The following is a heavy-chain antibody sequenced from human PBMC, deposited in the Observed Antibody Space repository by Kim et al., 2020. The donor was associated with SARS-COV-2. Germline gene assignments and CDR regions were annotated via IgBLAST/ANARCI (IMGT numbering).Heavy chain of an antibody. Sequence: SETLSLTCTVSGGSISSYYWSWIRQPPGKGLEWIGYIYYSGSTNYNPSLKSRVTISVDTSKNQFSLKLSSVTAADTAVYYCARADSSWPDYGMDVWGQGTTVTVSS. J-gene: IGHJ6*02. CDR2: IYYSGST. D-gene: IGHD6-13*01. CDR1: GGSISSYY. V-gene: IGHV4-59*01. CDR3: ARADSSWPDYGMDV.